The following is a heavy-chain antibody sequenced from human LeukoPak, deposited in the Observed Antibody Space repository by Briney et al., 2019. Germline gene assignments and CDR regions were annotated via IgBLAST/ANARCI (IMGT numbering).Heavy chain of an antibody. V-gene: IGHV3-74*01. CDR1: GLTFSSHW. D-gene: IGHD6-13*01. CDR3: ARLEQQLGVRWFDP. J-gene: IGHJ5*02. CDR2: ITNDGSST. Sequence: GRSLRLSCAASGLTFSSHWMHWVRQAPGKGLVWVSRITNDGSSTTYADSVKGRFTISRDNSKNTLYLQMNSLRAEDTAVYYCARLEQQLGVRWFDPWGQGTLVTVSS.